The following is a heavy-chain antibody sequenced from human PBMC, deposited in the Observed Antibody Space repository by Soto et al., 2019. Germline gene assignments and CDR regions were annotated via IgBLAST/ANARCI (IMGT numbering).Heavy chain of an antibody. Sequence: GGSLRLSCRALGFNGGSNDVSWVRKDPGKGLEWLSVIYTDDSTYYADSVKGRFTISRHNSKNTLYLQMNSLRAEDTAVHYCTSGTSASSGPPYWGQRTLVTVSS. CDR1: GFNGGSND. V-gene: IGHV3-53*04. J-gene: IGHJ4*02. CDR2: IYTDDST. CDR3: TSGTSASSGPPY. D-gene: IGHD3-22*01.